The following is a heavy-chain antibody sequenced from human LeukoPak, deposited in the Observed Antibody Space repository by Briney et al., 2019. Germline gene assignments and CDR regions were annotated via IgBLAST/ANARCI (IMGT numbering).Heavy chain of an antibody. CDR1: GFTFSSYA. CDR2: ISGSGGST. CDR3: AKDSSTIVENWFDP. Sequence: RGSLRLSCAASGFTFSSYAMSWVRQAPGKGLEWVSAISGSGGSTYYADSVKGRFTISRDNSKNTLYLQVNSLRAEDTAVYYCAKDSSTIVENWFDPWGQGTLVTVSS. D-gene: IGHD5-24*01. V-gene: IGHV3-23*01. J-gene: IGHJ5*02.